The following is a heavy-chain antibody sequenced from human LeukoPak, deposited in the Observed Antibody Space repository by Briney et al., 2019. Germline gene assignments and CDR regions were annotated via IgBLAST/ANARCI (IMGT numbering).Heavy chain of an antibody. V-gene: IGHV3-30*18. Sequence: PGRSLRLSCAASGFTFSSYGMHWVRQAPGKGLEWVAVISYDGSNKCYADSVKGRFTISRDNSKNTLFLQMNSLRAEDTAVYYCAKDSRSFDWSLANPDYWGQGTLVTVSS. CDR1: GFTFSSYG. CDR2: ISYDGSNK. D-gene: IGHD3-9*01. J-gene: IGHJ4*02. CDR3: AKDSRSFDWSLANPDY.